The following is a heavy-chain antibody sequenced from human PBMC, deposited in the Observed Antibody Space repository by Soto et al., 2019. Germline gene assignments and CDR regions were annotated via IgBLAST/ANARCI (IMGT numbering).Heavy chain of an antibody. V-gene: IGHV3-30*18. CDR1: GFTFSSYG. D-gene: IGHD3-22*01. Sequence: GGSLRLSCAASGFTFSSYGMHWVRQAPGKGLEWVAVISYDGSNKYYADSVKGRFTISRDNSKNTLYLQMNSLRAEDTAVYYCAKDAIDYYDSSGYNFDYWGQGTLVTVAS. CDR2: ISYDGSNK. J-gene: IGHJ4*02. CDR3: AKDAIDYYDSSGYNFDY.